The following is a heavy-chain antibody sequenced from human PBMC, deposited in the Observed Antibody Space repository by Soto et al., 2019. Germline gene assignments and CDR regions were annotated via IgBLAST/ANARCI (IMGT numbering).Heavy chain of an antibody. CDR1: GFTFSSYG. Sequence: GGSLRLSCAASGFTFSSYGMHWVRQATGKGLEWVSAIGTAGDTYYPGSVKGRFTISRENAKNSLYLQMNSLRAEDTAVYYCARGLLWFGDLSLTPPPFDYWGQGTLVTVSS. CDR3: ARGLLWFGDLSLTPPPFDY. D-gene: IGHD3-10*01. J-gene: IGHJ4*02. V-gene: IGHV3-13*01. CDR2: IGTAGDT.